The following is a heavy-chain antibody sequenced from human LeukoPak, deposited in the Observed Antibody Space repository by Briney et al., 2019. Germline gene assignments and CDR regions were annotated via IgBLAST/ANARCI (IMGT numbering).Heavy chain of an antibody. J-gene: IGHJ4*02. Sequence: GGSLRLSCAASGFTFSSYSMNWVRQAPGKGLEWVSSISSSSSYIYYADSVKGRFTISRDNAKNSLYLQMNSLRAEDTAVYYCARDAYYYDSSGSRFDYWGQGTLVTASS. CDR1: GFTFSSYS. D-gene: IGHD3-22*01. CDR2: ISSSSSYI. V-gene: IGHV3-21*01. CDR3: ARDAYYYDSSGSRFDY.